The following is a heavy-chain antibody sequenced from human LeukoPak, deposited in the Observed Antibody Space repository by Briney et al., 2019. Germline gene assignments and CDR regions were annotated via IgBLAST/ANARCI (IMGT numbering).Heavy chain of an antibody. CDR3: ARAVGATEVAFDY. D-gene: IGHD1-26*01. CDR1: GYTFTGYY. CDR2: INPNSGGT. J-gene: IGHJ4*02. Sequence: GASVKVSCKASGYTFTGYYMHWVRQAPGQGLEWMGWINPNSGGTNYAQKFQGRVTMTRDTSISTAYMELSRLRSDDTAVYYCARAVGATEVAFDYWGQGTLVTVSS. V-gene: IGHV1-2*02.